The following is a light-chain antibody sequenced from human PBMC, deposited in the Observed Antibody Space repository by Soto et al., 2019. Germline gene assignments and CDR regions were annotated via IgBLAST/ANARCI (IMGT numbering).Light chain of an antibody. CDR2: DAS. V-gene: IGKV1-5*01. J-gene: IGKJ1*01. Sequence: DIQMTQSPSTLSASIGDRVTITCRASQSISNWLAWYQQKPGKAPKLLIYDASSLETGVPSRFSGSGSGTEFTLTISSLQPDDFATYYCQQYNSYSQTFGQGIKVDI. CDR1: QSISNW. CDR3: QQYNSYSQT.